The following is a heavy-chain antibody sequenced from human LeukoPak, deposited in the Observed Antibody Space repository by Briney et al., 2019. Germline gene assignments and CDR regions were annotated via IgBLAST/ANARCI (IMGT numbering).Heavy chain of an antibody. CDR2: ISSSGSII. CDR3: ARDPRGIYSNYYNMDV. V-gene: IGHV3-48*03. D-gene: IGHD1-14*01. CDR1: GFTFSSYE. Sequence: PGGSLRLSCTASGFTFSSYEMNWVRQAPGKGLEWVSYISSSGSIIYYADFVRGRFTISRDNAKNSLYLQMNSLRADDTAVYYCARDPRGIYSNYYNMDVWGQGTTVTVSS. J-gene: IGHJ6*02.